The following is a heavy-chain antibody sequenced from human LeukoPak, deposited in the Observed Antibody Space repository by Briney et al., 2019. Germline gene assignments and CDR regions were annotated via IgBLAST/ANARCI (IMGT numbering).Heavy chain of an antibody. CDR3: PYLWFGAYN. D-gene: IGHD3-10*01. CDR2: IKSNTDGGKT. CDR1: GFTFSIAW. Sequence: GGSLGLSCAASGFTFSIAWMSWVRQAPGKGLEWLGRIKSNTDGGKTDYAARGKGRFSIERVDSKDTLYMQRDSLKTTDTCVSYCPYLWFGAYNWGQGTLVTVSS. V-gene: IGHV3-15*01. J-gene: IGHJ4*02.